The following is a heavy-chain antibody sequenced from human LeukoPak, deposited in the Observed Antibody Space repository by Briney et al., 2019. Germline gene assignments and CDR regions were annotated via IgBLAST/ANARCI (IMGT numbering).Heavy chain of an antibody. CDR3: ARDVAGTVPDYYYYYGMDV. D-gene: IGHD1-1*01. CDR1: GFTFSSYA. Sequence: GGSLRLSCAASGFTFSSYAMHWVRQAPGKGLEWVAVISYDGSNKYYADSVKGRFTISRDNSKNTLYLQMNSLRAEDTAVYCCARDVAGTVPDYYYYYGMDVWGQGTTVTVSS. V-gene: IGHV3-30-3*01. J-gene: IGHJ6*02. CDR2: ISYDGSNK.